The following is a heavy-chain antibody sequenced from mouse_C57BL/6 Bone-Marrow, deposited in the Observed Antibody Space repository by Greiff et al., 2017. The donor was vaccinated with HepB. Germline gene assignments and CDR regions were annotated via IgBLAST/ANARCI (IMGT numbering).Heavy chain of an antibody. J-gene: IGHJ4*01. CDR3: ARNPRQDY. CDR2: ISYDGSN. CDR1: GYSITSGYY. Sequence: EVKLVESGPGLVKPSQSLSLTCSVTGYSITSGYYWNWIRQFPGNKLEWMGYISYDGSNNYNPSLKNRISITRDTSKNQFFLKLNSVTTEDTATYYCARNPRQDYWGQGTSVTVSS. D-gene: IGHD3-1*01. V-gene: IGHV3-6*01.